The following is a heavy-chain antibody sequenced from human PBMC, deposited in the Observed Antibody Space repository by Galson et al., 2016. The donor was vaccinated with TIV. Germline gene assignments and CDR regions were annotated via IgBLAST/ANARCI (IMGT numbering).Heavy chain of an antibody. J-gene: IGHJ4*02. V-gene: IGHV1-69*04. CDR2: IIPILGLT. D-gene: IGHD4-11*01. Sequence: SVKVSCKASGGTFSSYGISWVRQAPGQGPECMGRIIPILGLTNYAQKFQGRVTITADTSTNIAYMELSSLRSEDTAVYFCAVTMTTITSVDYWGQGTLVTVSS. CDR1: GGTFSSYG. CDR3: AVTMTTITSVDY.